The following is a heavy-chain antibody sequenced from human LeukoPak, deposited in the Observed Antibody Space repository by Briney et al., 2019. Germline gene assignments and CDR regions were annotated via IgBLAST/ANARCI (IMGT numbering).Heavy chain of an antibody. V-gene: IGHV3-11*04. Sequence: GGSLRLSCAASGSTFSDYYMSWIRQAPGKGLEWVSYISSSGSTIYYADSVKGRFTISRDNAKNSLYLQMNSLRAENTAVYYCARENFPRSRGYYYYMDVWGKGTTVTVSS. CDR3: ARENFPRSRGYYYYMDV. CDR2: ISSSGSTI. CDR1: GSTFSDYY. J-gene: IGHJ6*03. D-gene: IGHD3-10*01.